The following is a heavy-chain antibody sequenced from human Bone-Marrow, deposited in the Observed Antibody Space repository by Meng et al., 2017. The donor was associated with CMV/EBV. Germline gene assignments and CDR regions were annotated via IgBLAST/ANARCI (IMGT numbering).Heavy chain of an antibody. CDR2: ISSSSSYI. D-gene: IGHD3-10*01. CDR3: ARDGNVGDQGAGGGLDY. V-gene: IGHV3-21*01. J-gene: IGHJ4*02. CDR1: GFTFSSYS. Sequence: GESLKISCAASGFTFSSYSMNWVRQAPGKGLEWVSSISSSSSYIYYADSVKGRFTISRDNAKNSLYLQMNSLRAEDTAVYYCARDGNVGDQGAGGGLDYWGQGTLVTVSS.